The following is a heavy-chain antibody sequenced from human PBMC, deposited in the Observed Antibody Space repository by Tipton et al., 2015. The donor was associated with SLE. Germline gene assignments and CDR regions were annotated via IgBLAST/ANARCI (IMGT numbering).Heavy chain of an antibody. CDR1: GGTFSSYA. CDR3: ARRYYYGSGSYYTFDS. V-gene: IGHV1-69*01. CDR2: IIPIFGTA. J-gene: IGHJ4*02. Sequence: QSGAEVKKPGSSVKVSCKASGGTFSSYAISWVRQAPGQGLEWMGGIIPIFGTANYAQKFQGRVTITADESTSTAYMELSSLRSEDSAVYYCARRYYYGSGSYYTFDSWGQGALITVSS. D-gene: IGHD3-10*01.